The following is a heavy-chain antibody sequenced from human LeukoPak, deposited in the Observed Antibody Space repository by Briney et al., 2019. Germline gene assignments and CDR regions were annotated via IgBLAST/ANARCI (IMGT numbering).Heavy chain of an antibody. CDR2: IIPIFGTA. V-gene: IGHV1-69*01. D-gene: IGHD2-15*01. J-gene: IGHJ6*02. CDR3: ASPVVVAAPDYYYGMDV. Sequence: SVKVSCKASGGTFSSYAISRVRQAPGQGLEWMGGIIPIFGTANYAQKFQGRVTITADESTSTAYMELSSLRSEDTAVYYCASPVVVAAPDYYYGMDVWGQGTTVTVSS. CDR1: GGTFSSYA.